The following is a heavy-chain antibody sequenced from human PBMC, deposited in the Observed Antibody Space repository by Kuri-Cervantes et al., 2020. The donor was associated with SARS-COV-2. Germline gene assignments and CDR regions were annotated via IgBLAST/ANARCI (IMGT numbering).Heavy chain of an antibody. CDR3: ASPGYSKGWPFDY. D-gene: IGHD4-11*01. Sequence: EALKISWTVSGGSISSSSYYWGWIRQPPGKGLEWIGSIYYSRSTYYNPSLKSRVTISVDTSKNQFSLKLSSVTAADTAVYYCASPGYSKGWPFDYWGQGTLVTVSS. J-gene: IGHJ4*02. CDR2: IYYSRST. V-gene: IGHV4-39*01. CDR1: GGSISSSSYY.